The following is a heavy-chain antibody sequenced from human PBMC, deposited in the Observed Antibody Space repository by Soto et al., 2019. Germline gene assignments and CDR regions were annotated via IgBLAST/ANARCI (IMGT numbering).Heavy chain of an antibody. CDR2: ISAYNGNT. Sequence: ASVKVSCKASGYTFTSYGISWVRQAPGQGLEWMGWISAYNGNTNYAQKLQGRVTMTTDTSTSTAYMELRSLRSDDTAVYYCARECLDIVVVTAAIAVTQESNYYCYFYMDVWGKGTTVTVSS. V-gene: IGHV1-18*01. CDR3: ARECLDIVVVTAAIAVTQESNYYCYFYMDV. D-gene: IGHD2-2*02. J-gene: IGHJ6*03. CDR1: GYTFTSYG.